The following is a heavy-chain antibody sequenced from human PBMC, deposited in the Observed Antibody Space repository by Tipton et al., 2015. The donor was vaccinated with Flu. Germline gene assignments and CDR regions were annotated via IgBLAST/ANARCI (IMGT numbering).Heavy chain of an antibody. V-gene: IGHV3-23*01. J-gene: IGHJ5*02. D-gene: IGHD2-2*01. CDR2: ISGSGGST. CDR1: GFTFSSYA. Sequence: GSLRLSCAASGFTFSSYAISWVRQAPGKGLEWVSAISGSGGSTYYADSVKGRFTISRDNSKNTLYLQMNSLRAEDTAVYYCAKSPGTHQLLSWFDPWGQGTLVTVSS. CDR3: AKSPGTHQLLSWFDP.